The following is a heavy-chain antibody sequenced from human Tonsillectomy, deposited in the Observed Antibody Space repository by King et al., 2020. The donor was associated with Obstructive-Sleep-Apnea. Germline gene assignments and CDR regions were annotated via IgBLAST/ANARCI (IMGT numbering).Heavy chain of an antibody. CDR1: GYTFTGYY. CDR3: ATVAIGTATYYLDY. J-gene: IGHJ4*02. Sequence: VQLVESGAEVKKPGASVKVSCKASGYTFTGYYIHWVRQAPGHGLEWMGWINPNSGGTNYAQKFQGRVTMTRDTAISTAYLDLSRLRSDDTALYYCATVAIGTATYYLDYWGQGTLVTVSS. D-gene: IGHD4-17*01. CDR2: INPNSGGT. V-gene: IGHV1-2*02.